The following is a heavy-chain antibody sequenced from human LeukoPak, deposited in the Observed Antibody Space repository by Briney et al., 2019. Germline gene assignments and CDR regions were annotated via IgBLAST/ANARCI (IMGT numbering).Heavy chain of an antibody. D-gene: IGHD2-21*02. CDR3: ARGGGDRNWFDP. V-gene: IGHV4-61*02. J-gene: IGHJ5*02. CDR1: GVSISSASYY. CDR2: IYISGST. Sequence: SESLSLTCAVSGVSISSASYYWSWLRQPAGKGLEWIGRIYISGSTNYNPSLKSRVTISLDTSKNQFSLKLSSVTAADTAVYYCARGGGDRNWFDPWGHGTLVTVSS.